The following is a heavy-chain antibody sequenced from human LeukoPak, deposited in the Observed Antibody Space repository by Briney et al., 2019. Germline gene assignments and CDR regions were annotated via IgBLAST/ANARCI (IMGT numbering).Heavy chain of an antibody. CDR1: GFTFSSYD. D-gene: IGHD6-13*01. CDR2: IRPSGDNT. Sequence: GGSLRLSCAASGFTFSSYDMTWVRQAPGRGLEWVSSIRPSGDNTYYGDSVKGRFTISRDNSKNTVYLQMNNMRVDDTAVYYCAKGSSSSWYSVGYWGQGTLVTVSS. CDR3: AKGSSSSWYSVGY. J-gene: IGHJ4*02. V-gene: IGHV3-23*01.